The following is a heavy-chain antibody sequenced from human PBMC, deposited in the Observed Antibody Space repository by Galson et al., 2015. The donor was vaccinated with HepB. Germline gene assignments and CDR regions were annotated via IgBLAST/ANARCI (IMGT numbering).Heavy chain of an antibody. CDR3: TTWDPRYYYDSSGYYGFDY. V-gene: IGHV3-15*01. CDR2: IKSKTDGGTT. CDR1: GFTFSNAW. J-gene: IGHJ4*02. Sequence: SLRLSCAASGFTFSNAWMSWVRQAPGKGLEWVGRIKSKTDGGTTDYAAPVKGRFTISRDDSKNTLYLQMNSLKTEDTAVYYCTTWDPRYYYDSSGYYGFDYWGQGTLVTVSS. D-gene: IGHD3-22*01.